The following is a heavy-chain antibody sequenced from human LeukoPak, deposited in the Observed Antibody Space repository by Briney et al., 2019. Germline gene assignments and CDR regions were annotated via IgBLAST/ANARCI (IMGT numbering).Heavy chain of an antibody. Sequence: GGSLRLSCAASGFTFSSYWMNWVRQAPGKGLEWVAYIKEDGSVKSYADSMKGRFTISRDSAKNTLYLQMNSLRAEDTAVYYCACSRLPVYWGQGTLVSVSS. CDR2: IKEDGSVK. V-gene: IGHV3-7*01. J-gene: IGHJ4*02. CDR3: ACSRLPVY. D-gene: IGHD6-13*01. CDR1: GFTFSSYW.